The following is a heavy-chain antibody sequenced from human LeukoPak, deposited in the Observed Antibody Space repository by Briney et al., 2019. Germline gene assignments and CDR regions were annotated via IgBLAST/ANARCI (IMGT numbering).Heavy chain of an antibody. CDR3: AKDPGGNFDY. Sequence: GGSLRLSCAASGFTFSSYAMSWVRQAPGKGLEWVSAISGSGGSTYYADSVKGRFTISRDNSKSTLYLQMNSLRAEDTAVCYCAKDPGGNFDYWGQGTLVTVSS. D-gene: IGHD3-16*01. CDR1: GFTFSSYA. V-gene: IGHV3-23*01. J-gene: IGHJ4*02. CDR2: ISGSGGST.